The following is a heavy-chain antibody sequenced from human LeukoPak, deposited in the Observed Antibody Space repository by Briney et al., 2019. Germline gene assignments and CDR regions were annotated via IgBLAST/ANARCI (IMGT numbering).Heavy chain of an antibody. Sequence: PGRSLRLSCAASGFTFSSYGMHWVRQAPGKGLEWVAVISYDGSNKYYADSVKGRFTISRDNSKNTLYLQMNSLRAEDTAVYYCAKDAMHHYYYYYGMDVWGQGTTVTVSS. CDR2: ISYDGSNK. V-gene: IGHV3-30*18. CDR3: AKDAMHHYYYYYGMDV. J-gene: IGHJ6*02. CDR1: GFTFSSYG.